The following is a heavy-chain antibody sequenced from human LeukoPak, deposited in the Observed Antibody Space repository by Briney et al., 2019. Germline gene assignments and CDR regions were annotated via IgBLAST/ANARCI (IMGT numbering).Heavy chain of an antibody. V-gene: IGHV3-66*01. Sequence: GGSLGLSCAASGFTVSSNYMSWVRQAPGKGLEWVSVIYSGGSTYYADSVKGRFTISRDNSKNTLYLQMNSLRAEDTAVYYCARSYHYDSSGYWDYWGQGTLVTVSS. D-gene: IGHD3-22*01. CDR1: GFTVSSNY. CDR3: ARSYHYDSSGYWDY. J-gene: IGHJ4*02. CDR2: IYSGGST.